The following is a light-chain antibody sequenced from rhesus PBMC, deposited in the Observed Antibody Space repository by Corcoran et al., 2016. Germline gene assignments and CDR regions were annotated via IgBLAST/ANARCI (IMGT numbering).Light chain of an antibody. V-gene: IGKV1-74*01. Sequence: DIQMTQSPSSLSASVGDRVTITCRASENVNNYLHWYQQQPGKAPKLLIYKASTLQSGVPSRFSGSGYGTDFTLTISSLQPEDFATYYCQHSYGTPLTFGGGTKVELK. J-gene: IGKJ4*01. CDR1: ENVNNY. CDR3: QHSYGTPLT. CDR2: KAS.